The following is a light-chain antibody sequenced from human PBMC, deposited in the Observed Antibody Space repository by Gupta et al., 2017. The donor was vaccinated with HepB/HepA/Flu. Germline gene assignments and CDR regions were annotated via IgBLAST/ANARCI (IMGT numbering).Light chain of an antibody. CDR1: QRVSSN. CDR3: QHDSTCPRT. V-gene: IGKV3-15*01. Sequence: VMPPSPATLSVSPGERATLSCSASQRVSSNLAWYQQKPGQAPRLLIYGASTRATGIPARFSGSGSGTQFTLTISSLQSEDYAVYYCQHDSTCPRTFGEGTKVEIK. CDR2: GAS. J-gene: IGKJ1*01.